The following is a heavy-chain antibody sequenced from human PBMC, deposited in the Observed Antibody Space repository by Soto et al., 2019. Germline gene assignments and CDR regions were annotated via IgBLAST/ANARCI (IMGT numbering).Heavy chain of an antibody. CDR3: ARGGVVSTGATGPHYYYYGMDV. Sequence: QVQLVQSGAEVKKPGASVKVSCKASGYTFTGYYMHWVRQAPGQGLEWMGWINPNSGGTNYAQKFQGWVTMTRDTSISTGDMALSRLRSDDTAVYYCARGGVVSTGATGPHYYYYGMDVWGQGTTVTVSS. CDR1: GYTFTGYY. J-gene: IGHJ6*02. V-gene: IGHV1-2*04. D-gene: IGHD1-1*01. CDR2: INPNSGGT.